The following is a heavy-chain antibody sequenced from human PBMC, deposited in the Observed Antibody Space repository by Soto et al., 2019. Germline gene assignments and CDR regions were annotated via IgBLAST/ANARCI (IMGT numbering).Heavy chain of an antibody. CDR3: AARSGVTRGYYYMDV. CDR1: GFTFSNSA. D-gene: IGHD3-3*01. J-gene: IGHJ6*03. Sequence: QMQLVQSGPEVKEPGTSVKVSCKASGFTFSNSAVQWVRQARGERLEWIGWIVVGSGNTNYAQKLQERVTIIRDMSTSTAYMELSSLRSEDTAVYYCAARSGVTRGYYYMDVWGEGTTVTVSS. V-gene: IGHV1-58*01. CDR2: IVVGSGNT.